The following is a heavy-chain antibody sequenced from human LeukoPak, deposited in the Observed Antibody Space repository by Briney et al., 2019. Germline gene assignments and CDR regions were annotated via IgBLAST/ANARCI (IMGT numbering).Heavy chain of an antibody. CDR1: GFSITSGFY. V-gene: IGHV4-38-2*01. CDR2: IHHSGST. D-gene: IGHD3-10*01. J-gene: IGHJ4*02. CDR3: ASDAPGLLGY. Sequence: SETLSLTCAVSGFSITSGFYWGWIRQPPGKGLEWIANIHHSGSTYYNPSLKSRVTISVDTPENQFSLRLNSVTAADTAMYYCASDAPGLLGYWGQGTLVTVSS.